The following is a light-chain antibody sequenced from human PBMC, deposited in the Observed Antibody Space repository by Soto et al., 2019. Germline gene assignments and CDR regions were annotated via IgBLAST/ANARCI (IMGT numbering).Light chain of an antibody. CDR3: QQYGSSPT. V-gene: IGKV3-11*01. J-gene: IGKJ1*01. CDR2: DAS. Sequence: EIVFTQSPATLSLSPGERAALSCRASQSVSSYLAWYQQKPGQAPRLLIYDASNRATGIPARFSGSGSGTDFTLTISSLEPEDFAVYYCQQYGSSPTFGQGTKVDIK. CDR1: QSVSSY.